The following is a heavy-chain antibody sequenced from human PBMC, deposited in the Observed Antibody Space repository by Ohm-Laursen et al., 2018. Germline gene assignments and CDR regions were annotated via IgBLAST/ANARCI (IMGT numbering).Heavy chain of an antibody. D-gene: IGHD3-22*01. J-gene: IGHJ6*02. CDR1: GFTFSSYD. CDR3: ARGARHYDSSGYYYYYYGMDV. V-gene: IGHV3-13*01. Sequence: SLRLSCAASGFTFSSYDMHWVRQVTGKGLEWVSAIGTAGDTYYPGSVKGRFTISRENAKNSLYLQMNSLRAGDTAVYYCARGARHYDSSGYYYYYYGMDVWGQGTTVTVSS. CDR2: IGTAGDT.